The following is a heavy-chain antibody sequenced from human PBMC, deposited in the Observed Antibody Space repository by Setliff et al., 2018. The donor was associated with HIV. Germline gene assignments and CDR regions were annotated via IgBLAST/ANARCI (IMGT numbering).Heavy chain of an antibody. CDR1: GGSMSTYY. D-gene: IGHD2-15*01. V-gene: IGHV4-4*07. J-gene: IGHJ3*02. Sequence: PSETLSLTCSVSGGSMSTYYWSWIRQPAGKRLEWIGRVYTSGSTIYNPPLRSRVTMSVDTSKSQFSLKLNSVAAADTAVYYCARVFPPIRGAPFGTPPGAFDIWGQGTMVTVSS. CDR2: VYTSGST. CDR3: ARVFPPIRGAPFGTPPGAFDI.